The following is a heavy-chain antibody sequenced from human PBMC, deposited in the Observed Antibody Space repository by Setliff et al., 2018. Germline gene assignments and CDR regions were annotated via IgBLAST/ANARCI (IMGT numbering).Heavy chain of an antibody. CDR3: AKDAYDSSGYGGHYFDY. CDR2: TRLDGNSK. J-gene: IGHJ4*02. Sequence: GGSLRLSCAASGFTFNMYGMHWVRQAPGKGLEWVAFTRLDGNSKYYADSVKGRFTIARDNSKNTLYLQMSSLRAEDSAIYYCAKDAYDSSGYGGHYFDYWGQGTLVTVSS. CDR1: GFTFNMYG. V-gene: IGHV3-30*02. D-gene: IGHD3-22*01.